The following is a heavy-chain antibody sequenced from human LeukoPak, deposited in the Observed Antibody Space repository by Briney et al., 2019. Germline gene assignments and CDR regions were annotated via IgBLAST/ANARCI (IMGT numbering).Heavy chain of an antibody. CDR2: ISYDGSNK. CDR3: AKDGSGSYYYYYYYYGMDV. J-gene: IGHJ6*02. V-gene: IGHV3-30*18. Sequence: GRSLRLSCAASGFTFSSYGMHWVRQAPGKGLEWVAVISYDGSNKYYADSVKGRFTISRDSSKNTLYLQMNSLRAEDTAVYYCAKDGSGSYYYYYYYYGMDVWGQGTTVTVSS. CDR1: GFTFSSYG. D-gene: IGHD1-26*01.